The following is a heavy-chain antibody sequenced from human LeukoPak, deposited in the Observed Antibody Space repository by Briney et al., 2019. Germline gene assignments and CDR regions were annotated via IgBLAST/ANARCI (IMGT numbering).Heavy chain of an antibody. CDR2: ISGSGGST. J-gene: IGHJ1*01. V-gene: IGHV3-23*01. Sequence: PGGSLRLSCAPSGFTFSSYAMSWVRLAPGKGLEWVSAISGSGGSTYYADSVKGRFTISRDNSKNTLYLQMNSLRAEDTAVYYCARAPYGDLNAEYFQHWGQGTLVTVSS. D-gene: IGHD4-17*01. CDR3: ARAPYGDLNAEYFQH. CDR1: GFTFSSYA.